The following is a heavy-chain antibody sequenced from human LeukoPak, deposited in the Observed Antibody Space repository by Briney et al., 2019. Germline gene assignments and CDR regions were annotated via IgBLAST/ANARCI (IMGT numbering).Heavy chain of an antibody. CDR3: AKDRGYYYDSSGYYYFDY. V-gene: IGHV3-23*01. J-gene: IGHJ4*02. D-gene: IGHD3-22*01. CDR1: GFTFNSYA. CDR2: ISGGGGST. Sequence: GGSLRLSCAASGFTFNSYAMSWVRQAPGKGLEWVSAISGGGGSTYHADSVKGRFTISRDNSKNTRYLQMNSLRAEDTAVYYCAKDRGYYYDSSGYYYFDYWGQGTLVAVSS.